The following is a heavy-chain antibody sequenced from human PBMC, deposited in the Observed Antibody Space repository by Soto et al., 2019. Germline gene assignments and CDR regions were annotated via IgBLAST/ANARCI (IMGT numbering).Heavy chain of an antibody. J-gene: IGHJ4*02. CDR2: IIPIFGTA. Sequence: QVQLVQSGAEVKKPGSSVKVSCKASGGTFSSYAISWVRQAPGQGLEWMGGIIPIFGTANYAQKFQGRVTITADKSTSTAYMELSSLRSEDTAVYYCARGDSGWYLESYYFDYWGQGTLVTVSS. V-gene: IGHV1-69*06. CDR3: ARGDSGWYLESYYFDY. CDR1: GGTFSSYA. D-gene: IGHD6-19*01.